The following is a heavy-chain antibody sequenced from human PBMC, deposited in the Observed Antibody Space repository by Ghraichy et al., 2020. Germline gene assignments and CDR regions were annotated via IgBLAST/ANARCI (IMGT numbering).Heavy chain of an antibody. Sequence: SQTLSLTCAVYGGSFSGYYWSWIRQPPGKGLEWIGEINHSGSTNYNPSLKSRVTISVDTSKNQFSLKLSSVTAADTAVYYCARPVTYYYDSSNPHASAFDIWGQGTMVTVSS. CDR3: ARPVTYYYDSSNPHASAFDI. CDR1: GGSFSGYY. CDR2: INHSGST. V-gene: IGHV4-34*01. D-gene: IGHD3-22*01. J-gene: IGHJ3*02.